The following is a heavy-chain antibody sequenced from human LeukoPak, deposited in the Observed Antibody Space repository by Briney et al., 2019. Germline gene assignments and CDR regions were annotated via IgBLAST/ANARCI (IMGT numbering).Heavy chain of an antibody. CDR2: INGIGGLT. V-gene: IGHV3-23*01. D-gene: IGHD3-10*01. CDR3: AKTIIDYYASGTYYSSGYFDY. CDR1: GLTFSGYA. J-gene: IGHJ4*02. Sequence: GGSLRLSCAASGLTFSGYAMSWVRQAPGKGLQWVSTINGIGGLTYYADSVMGRFTISRDNSKNTLYLQMNSLRAEDTAIYYCAKTIIDYYASGTYYSSGYFDYWGQGTLVTVSS.